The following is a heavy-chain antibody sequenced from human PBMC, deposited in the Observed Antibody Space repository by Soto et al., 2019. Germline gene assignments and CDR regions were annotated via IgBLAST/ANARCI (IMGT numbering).Heavy chain of an antibody. Sequence: QVQVVQSGAEVKRPGSSLKVSCETSGGTSAIYTITWVRQAPGQGLQWMGRIVPTLSVTNYAQEFQGRLTITAGTSTTTVHMELSSLTSEDAAVYYCTTEKFGAGRVGVRHWGQVTLVTVSS. J-gene: IGHJ4*02. CDR3: TTEKFGAGRVGVRH. CDR1: GGTSAIYT. CDR2: IVPTLSVT. V-gene: IGHV1-69*08. D-gene: IGHD3-10*01.